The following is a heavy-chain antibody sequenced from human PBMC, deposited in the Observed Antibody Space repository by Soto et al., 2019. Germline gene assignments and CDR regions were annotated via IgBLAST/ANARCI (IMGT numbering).Heavy chain of an antibody. D-gene: IGHD7-27*01. J-gene: IGHJ4*02. V-gene: IGHV4-59*08. CDR3: ARRWGRTFDY. Sequence: QVQLQESGPGLVKPSETLSLTCTVSGGSISSYYWCWIRQPPGKGLEWMGYIYYSGSTNYNPSLKSRVTISVDTSKNQFSLKLSSVTAADTAVYYCARRWGRTFDYWGQGTLVTVSS. CDR1: GGSISSYY. CDR2: IYYSGST.